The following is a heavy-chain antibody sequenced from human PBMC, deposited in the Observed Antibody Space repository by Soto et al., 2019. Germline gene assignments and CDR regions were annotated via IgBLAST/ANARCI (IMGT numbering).Heavy chain of an antibody. V-gene: IGHV4-39*01. CDR3: ARPRNYGDYYFDY. D-gene: IGHD4-17*01. J-gene: IGHJ4*02. CDR1: GGSISSSSYY. CDR2: IYYSGST. Sequence: SETLSLTCTVSGGSISSSSYYWGWIRQPPGKGLEWIGSIYYSGSTYYNPSLKSRVTISVDTSKNQFSLKLSSVTAADTAVYYCARPRNYGDYYFDYWGQGTLVTVSS.